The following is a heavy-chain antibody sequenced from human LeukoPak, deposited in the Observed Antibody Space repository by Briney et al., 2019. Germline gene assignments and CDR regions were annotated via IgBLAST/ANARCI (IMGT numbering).Heavy chain of an antibody. CDR2: ISSSVSTI. CDR3: ARTPLRLRLGELSPHSVGYFDY. D-gene: IGHD3-16*02. CDR1: ALTFSSYE. J-gene: IGHJ4*02. Sequence: GGSLTLSCPPSALTFSSYEMNWVRQAPGKGLEWVSYISSSVSTIIYTDSVKGRFTISRDNAKNSLYLQMNSLRAEDTAVYYCARTPLRLRLGELSPHSVGYFDYWGQGTLVTVSS. V-gene: IGHV3-48*03.